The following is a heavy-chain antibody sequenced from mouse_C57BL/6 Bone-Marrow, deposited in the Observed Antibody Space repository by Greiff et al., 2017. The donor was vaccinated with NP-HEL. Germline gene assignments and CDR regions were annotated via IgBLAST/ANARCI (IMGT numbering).Heavy chain of an antibody. Sequence: VKLQQSGAELARPGASVKLSCKASGYTFTSYGISWVKQRTGQGLEWIGEIYPRSGNTYYNEKFKGKATLTADKSSSTAYMELRSLTFEDSAVYFCAGWLLRAMDYWGQGTSVTVSS. J-gene: IGHJ4*01. CDR1: GYTFTSYG. CDR3: AGWLLRAMDY. D-gene: IGHD2-3*01. CDR2: IYPRSGNT. V-gene: IGHV1-81*01.